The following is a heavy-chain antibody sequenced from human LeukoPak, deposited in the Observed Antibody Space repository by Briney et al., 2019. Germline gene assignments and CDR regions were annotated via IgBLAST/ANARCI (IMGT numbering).Heavy chain of an antibody. CDR2: ISNSSSTI. Sequence: GGSLRLSCAASGFTFSSYSMNWVRQAPGKGLEWVSYISNSSSTIYYADSVKGRFTISRDNAKNSLYLQMNSLRAEDTAVYYCARVEVATSDHIYYYYYMDVWGKGTTVTVSS. V-gene: IGHV3-48*01. D-gene: IGHD2-21*01. J-gene: IGHJ6*03. CDR1: GFTFSSYS. CDR3: ARVEVATSDHIYYYYYMDV.